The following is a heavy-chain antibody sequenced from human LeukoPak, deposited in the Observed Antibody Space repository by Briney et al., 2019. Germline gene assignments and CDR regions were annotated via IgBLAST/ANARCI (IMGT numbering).Heavy chain of an antibody. Sequence: ASVKVSCKPSGYAFIDHYIHWVRQAPGQGLESMGWIDPNIGNTNYAQKFKGRVTMTRDTSSSTAYIELSRLRSDDTAVYYCARAGHNSESGGYDYWGQGTLVTVSS. CDR1: GYAFIDHY. V-gene: IGHV1-2*02. CDR3: ARAGHNSESGGYDY. CDR2: IDPNIGNT. J-gene: IGHJ4*02. D-gene: IGHD3-22*01.